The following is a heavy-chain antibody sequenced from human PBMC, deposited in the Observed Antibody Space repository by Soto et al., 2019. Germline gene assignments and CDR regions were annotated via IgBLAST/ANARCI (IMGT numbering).Heavy chain of an antibody. CDR2: ISWNSGSI. CDR1: GFTFDDYA. J-gene: IGHJ5*02. Sequence: GGSLRLSCAASGFTFDDYAMHWVRQAPGKGLEWVSGISWNSGSIGYADSVKGRFTISRDNAKNSLYLQMNSLRAEDTAVYYCARVQWELLWFDPWGQGTLVTGSS. V-gene: IGHV3-9*01. CDR3: ARVQWELLWFDP. D-gene: IGHD1-26*01.